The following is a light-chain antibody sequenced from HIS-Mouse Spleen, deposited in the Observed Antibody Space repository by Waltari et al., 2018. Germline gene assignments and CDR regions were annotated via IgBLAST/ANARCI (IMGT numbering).Light chain of an antibody. CDR1: SGHSSYA. CDR2: PNSDGSH. Sequence: QLVLTQSPSASASLGASVKLTCTLSSGHSSYAIAWHQQQPEKGPRYLMKPNSDGSHSKGDGIPDRFSGSSSGAERYLTISSLQSEDEADYYCQTWGPVVFGGGTKLTVL. V-gene: IGLV4-69*01. CDR3: QTWGPVV. J-gene: IGLJ2*01.